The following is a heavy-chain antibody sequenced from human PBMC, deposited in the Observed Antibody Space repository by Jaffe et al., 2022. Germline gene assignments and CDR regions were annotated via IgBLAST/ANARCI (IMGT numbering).Heavy chain of an antibody. Sequence: QVRLVESGGGVVPPGGSLRLSCAASGFTVANSGMHWVRQAPGKGLEWVSFISYNENQNYVADSVKGRFTISKDKSKNALYLQMNSLRPEDTAVYFCAKDRGNTWAGDSWGQGTLVTVSS. CDR3: AKDRGNTWAGDS. J-gene: IGHJ4*02. CDR2: ISYNENQN. CDR1: GFTVANSG. V-gene: IGHV3-30*02. D-gene: IGHD3-10*01.